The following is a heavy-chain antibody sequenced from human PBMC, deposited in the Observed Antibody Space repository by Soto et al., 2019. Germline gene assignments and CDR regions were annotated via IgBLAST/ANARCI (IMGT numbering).Heavy chain of an antibody. D-gene: IGHD2-2*03. CDR2: MNPNTGVA. Sequence: QVQLVQSGAEVKKPGASVMVSCKASGYTFTGYDVNWVRQATGQGLEWVGWMNPNTGVAGFAQKFQGRVTLTGNTSITTAYMELSSLRSEDTAVYYCVRGLRRGYSVYWGQGTLVTVSS. CDR3: VRGLRRGYSVY. J-gene: IGHJ4*02. CDR1: GYTFTGYD. V-gene: IGHV1-8*01.